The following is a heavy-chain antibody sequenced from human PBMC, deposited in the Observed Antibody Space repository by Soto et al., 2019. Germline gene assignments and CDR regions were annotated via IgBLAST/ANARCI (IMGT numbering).Heavy chain of an antibody. D-gene: IGHD6-13*01. J-gene: IGHJ5*02. Sequence: QPGGSLRLCCAASGFTFSSYGMHGVRQAPGKGLEWVAVIWYDGSNKYYADSVKGRFTISRDNSKNTLYLQMNSLRAEDTAVYYCAREEGVIAAARKFNWFDPWGQGTLVTVSS. V-gene: IGHV3-33*01. CDR2: IWYDGSNK. CDR3: AREEGVIAAARKFNWFDP. CDR1: GFTFSSYG.